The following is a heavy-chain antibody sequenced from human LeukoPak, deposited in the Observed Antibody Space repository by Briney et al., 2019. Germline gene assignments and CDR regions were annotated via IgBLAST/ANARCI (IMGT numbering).Heavy chain of an antibody. CDR3: ASDCSGGSCYDAFDI. CDR1: GFTFSDYY. J-gene: IGHJ3*02. CDR2: ISSSGSTI. D-gene: IGHD2-15*01. V-gene: IGHV3-11*04. Sequence: GGSLRLSCAASGFTFSDYYMSWIRQAPGKGLEWVSYISSSGSTIYYADSVKGRFTISRDNAKNSLYLQVNSLRAEDTAVYYCASDCSGGSCYDAFDIWGQGTMVTVSS.